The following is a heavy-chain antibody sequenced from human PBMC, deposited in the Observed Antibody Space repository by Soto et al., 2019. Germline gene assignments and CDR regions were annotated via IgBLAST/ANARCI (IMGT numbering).Heavy chain of an antibody. D-gene: IGHD2-21*02. CDR1: GASIRRTDYY. CDR3: VRTARQGAVAPHWFDR. J-gene: IGHJ5*02. CDR2: VYYTGST. V-gene: IGHV4-30-4*01. Sequence: SETLSLTCTVSGASIRRTDYYWSWIRQAPGKGLEWIGYVYYTGSTYYNPSLMSRLTISVDTSKNQFSLKLTSVTAAETAVYYCVRTARQGAVAPHWFDRWGQGTQVTVSS.